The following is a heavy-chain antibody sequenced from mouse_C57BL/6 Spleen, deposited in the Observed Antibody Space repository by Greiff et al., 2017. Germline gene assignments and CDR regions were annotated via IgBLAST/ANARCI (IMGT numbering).Heavy chain of an antibody. CDR3: ARGLLLRPVFDY. J-gene: IGHJ2*01. CDR1: GFTFTDYY. D-gene: IGHD1-1*01. CDR2: IRNKANGYTT. Sequence: EVQVVESGGGLVQPGGSLSLSCAASGFTFTDYYMSWVRQPPGKALEWLGFIRNKANGYTTEYSASVKGRFTISSDNSQSILYLQMNALRAEDSATYYCARGLLLRPVFDYWGQGTTLTVSS. V-gene: IGHV7-3*01.